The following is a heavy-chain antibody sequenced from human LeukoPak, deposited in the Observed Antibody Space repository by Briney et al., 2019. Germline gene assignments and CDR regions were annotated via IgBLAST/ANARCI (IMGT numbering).Heavy chain of an antibody. CDR3: AKNEVGATNNWFDP. CDR2: ISGSGGST. D-gene: IGHD1-26*01. V-gene: IGHV3-23*01. J-gene: IGHJ5*02. Sequence: GGSLRLSCAASGFTFSSYAMSWVRQAPGKGLEWVSAISGSGGSTYYADSVKGRFTISRDNSKNTLYLQMNSLRVEDTAVYYCAKNEVGATNNWFDPWGQGTLVTVSS. CDR1: GFTFSSYA.